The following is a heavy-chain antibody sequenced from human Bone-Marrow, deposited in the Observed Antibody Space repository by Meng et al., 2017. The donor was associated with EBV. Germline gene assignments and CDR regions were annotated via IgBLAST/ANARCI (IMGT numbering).Heavy chain of an antibody. J-gene: IGHJ4*02. CDR3: ARDTHDYGDLTFFDY. D-gene: IGHD4-17*01. Sequence: QVQRVKSGAEVKTPGSSVKCSCKASGGTFSSYAISWVRQAPGQGLEWMGGIIPIFGTANYAQKFQGRVTITADKSTSTAYMELSSLRSEDTAVYYCARDTHDYGDLTFFDYWGQGTLVTVSS. CDR2: IIPIFGTA. V-gene: IGHV1-69*06. CDR1: GGTFSSYA.